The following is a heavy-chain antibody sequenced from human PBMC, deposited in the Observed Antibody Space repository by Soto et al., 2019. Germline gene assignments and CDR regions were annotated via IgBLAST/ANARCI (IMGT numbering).Heavy chain of an antibody. CDR1: GFTFSSYA. J-gene: IGHJ3*02. CDR2: ISGSGGST. D-gene: IGHD2-15*01. Sequence: GGSLRLSCAASGFTFSSYAMSWVRQAPGKGLEWVSAISGSGGSTYYADSVKGRFTISRDNSKNTLYLQMNSLRAEDTSVYFCAKELGYCSGGSCYSLEGSGVFDIWGQGTMVTVSS. V-gene: IGHV3-23*01. CDR3: AKELGYCSGGSCYSLEGSGVFDI.